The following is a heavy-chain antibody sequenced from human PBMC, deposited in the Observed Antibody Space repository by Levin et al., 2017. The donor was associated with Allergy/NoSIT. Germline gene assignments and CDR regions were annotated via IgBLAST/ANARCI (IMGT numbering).Heavy chain of an antibody. CDR3: ARTDGDLDY. CDR2: MNPNSGHT. D-gene: IGHD4-17*01. Sequence: ASVKVSCKASGEKGKSEDRKEGREATGNGLEWMGWMNPNSGHTGYAQKFQGRVTMTRDTSISTAYMELNSLRSEDTAVYYCARTDGDLDYWGQGTLVTVSS. CDR1: GEKGKSED. V-gene: IGHV1-8*01. J-gene: IGHJ4*02.